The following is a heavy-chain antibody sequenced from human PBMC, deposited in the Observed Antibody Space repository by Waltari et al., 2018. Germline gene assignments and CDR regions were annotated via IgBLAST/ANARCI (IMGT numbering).Heavy chain of an antibody. V-gene: IGHV1-8*01. D-gene: IGHD6-19*01. Sequence: QVQLVQSGAEVKKPGASVKVSCKASGYTFTSYAINWVRQATGQGLEWMGWMNPNSGNTGYAQKFQGRVTMTRNTSISTAYMELSSLRSEDTAVYYCARESLPLSSGRRVDAFDIWGQGTMVTVSS. CDR3: ARESLPLSSGRRVDAFDI. J-gene: IGHJ3*02. CDR1: GYTFTSYA. CDR2: MNPNSGNT.